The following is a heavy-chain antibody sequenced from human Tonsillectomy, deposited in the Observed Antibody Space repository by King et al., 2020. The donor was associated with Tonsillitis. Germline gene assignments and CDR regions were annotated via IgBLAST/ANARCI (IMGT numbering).Heavy chain of an antibody. CDR3: AKDGHIYDILTGYLDV. CDR1: GFTFDDYA. Sequence: VQLVESGGGVVQPGGSLRLSCAASGFTFDDYAMHWVRQAPGKGLEWVSLISGDGGSTYYADSVKGRFTISRDNSKNSLYLQMNSLRTEDTALYYCAKDGHIYDILTGYLDVWGKGTTVTVSS. D-gene: IGHD3-9*01. J-gene: IGHJ6*03. V-gene: IGHV3-43*02. CDR2: ISGDGGST.